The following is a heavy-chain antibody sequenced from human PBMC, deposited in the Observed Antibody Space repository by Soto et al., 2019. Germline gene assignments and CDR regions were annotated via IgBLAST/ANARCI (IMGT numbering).Heavy chain of an antibody. Sequence: QVQLVESGGGVVQPGRSLRLSCAASGFTFSSYAMHWVRQAPGKGLEWVAVISYDGSNKYYADSVKGRFTISRDNSKNTLYLQMNGPRAEDTAVYYCAIDGGVYCSSTSCYFPPFYYYYGMYVWGQGSTVTVSS. CDR2: ISYDGSNK. CDR3: AIDGGVYCSSTSCYFPPFYYYYGMYV. J-gene: IGHJ6*02. CDR1: GFTFSSYA. V-gene: IGHV3-30-3*01. D-gene: IGHD2-2*01.